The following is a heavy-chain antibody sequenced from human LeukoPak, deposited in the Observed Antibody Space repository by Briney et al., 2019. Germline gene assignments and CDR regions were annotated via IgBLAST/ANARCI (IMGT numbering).Heavy chain of an antibody. CDR1: GVSISSYY. CDR2: IYYSGST. J-gene: IGHJ4*02. D-gene: IGHD6-19*01. V-gene: IGHV4-59*01. Sequence: SETLSLTCTVCGVSISSYYWSWLRQPPGKGVEWVGYIYYSGSTNYNPSLKSRVTISLDTSKHQFSLTLSSVPAAHTAVHYCARGKIAVAGKPFDYWGQGTLVTVSS. CDR3: ARGKIAVAGKPFDY.